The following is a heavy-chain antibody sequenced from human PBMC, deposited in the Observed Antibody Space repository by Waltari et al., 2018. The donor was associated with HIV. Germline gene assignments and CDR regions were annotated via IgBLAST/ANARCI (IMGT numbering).Heavy chain of an antibody. CDR3: ARDRHRYDFWSGSPVGWFDP. Sequence: QVQLQESGPGLVKPSQTLSLPCTVSGGSISSGAYYWSWIRQPPEKGLEWIGYIYYSGTTYYNPSLKSRGTRAVDRSKNQFSLKLSSVTAADTAVYYCARDRHRYDFWSGSPVGWFDPWGQGTLVTVSS. J-gene: IGHJ5*02. CDR2: IYYSGTT. CDR1: GGSISSGAYY. V-gene: IGHV4-30-4*08. D-gene: IGHD3-3*01.